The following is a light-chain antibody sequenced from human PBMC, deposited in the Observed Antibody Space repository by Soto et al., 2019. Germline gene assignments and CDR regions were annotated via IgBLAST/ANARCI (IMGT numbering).Light chain of an antibody. CDR3: CSYAGRYTYV. V-gene: IGLV2-11*01. Sequence: QSVLTQPRSVSGSPGQSVTISCTGGSSDVGGYNYVSWYQQHPGKAPKLMIYDVSKRPSGVPDRFSGSKSGYTASLTISGLQTEDEADYYCCSYAGRYTYVFGTGTKLTVL. J-gene: IGLJ1*01. CDR1: SSDVGGYNY. CDR2: DVS.